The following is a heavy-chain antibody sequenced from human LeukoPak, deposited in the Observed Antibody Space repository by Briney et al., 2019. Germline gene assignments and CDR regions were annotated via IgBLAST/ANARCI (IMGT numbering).Heavy chain of an antibody. Sequence: GGSLRLSCAASGFTFSSYAMHWVRQAPGKGLEWVAVISYDGSNKYYADSVKGRFTISRDNSKNTLYLQMNSLRAEDTAVYYCAREAGYGGNSGNWFDPWGQGTLVTVSS. D-gene: IGHD4-17*01. J-gene: IGHJ5*02. V-gene: IGHV3-30-3*01. CDR1: GFTFSSYA. CDR3: AREAGYGGNSGNWFDP. CDR2: ISYDGSNK.